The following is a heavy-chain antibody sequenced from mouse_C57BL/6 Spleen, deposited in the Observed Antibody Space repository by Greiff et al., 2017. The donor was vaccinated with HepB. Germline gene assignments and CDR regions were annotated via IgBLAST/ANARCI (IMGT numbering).Heavy chain of an antibody. CDR3: TTPFTTVVAGEYYFDY. J-gene: IGHJ2*01. Sequence: VQLKQSGAELVRPGASVKLSCTASGFNIKDDYMHWVKQRPEQGLEWIGWIDPENGDTEYASKFQGKATITADTSSNTAYLQLSSLTAEDTAVYYCTTPFTTVVAGEYYFDYWGQGTTLTVSS. D-gene: IGHD1-1*01. CDR2: IDPENGDT. CDR1: GFNIKDDY. V-gene: IGHV14-4*01.